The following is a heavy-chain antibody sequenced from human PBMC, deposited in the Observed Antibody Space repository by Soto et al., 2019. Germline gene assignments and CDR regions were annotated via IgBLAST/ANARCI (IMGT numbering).Heavy chain of an antibody. J-gene: IGHJ6*02. CDR2: ISGYNGNT. CDR3: ARAERHSTSWYAMDV. Sequence: QAQLVQSGAEVKKPGASMKVSCKASGYIFSTYGITWVRQAPGQGLEWMGWISGYNGNTDDGQKLQGRVSMTIETSTSTAYMELRSLRADDTAVYYCARAERHSTSWYAMDVWGQGTTVIVSS. V-gene: IGHV1-18*01. D-gene: IGHD2-2*01. CDR1: GYIFSTYG.